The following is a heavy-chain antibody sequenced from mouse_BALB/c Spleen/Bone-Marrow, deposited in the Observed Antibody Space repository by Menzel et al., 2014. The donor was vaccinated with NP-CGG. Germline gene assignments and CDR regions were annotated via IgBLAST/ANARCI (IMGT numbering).Heavy chain of an antibody. Sequence: VMLVESGPELVKPGASVKISCKASGYAFSSSWMNWVKQRPGQGLEWIGRIYPGDGDTKYNGKFKGKATLTADKSSSTAYMHLSSLTSVDSAVYFCARSDGYRDMDYWGQGTSVTVSS. J-gene: IGHJ4*01. V-gene: IGHV1-82*01. CDR3: ARSDGYRDMDY. CDR1: GYAFSSSW. D-gene: IGHD2-3*01. CDR2: IYPGDGDT.